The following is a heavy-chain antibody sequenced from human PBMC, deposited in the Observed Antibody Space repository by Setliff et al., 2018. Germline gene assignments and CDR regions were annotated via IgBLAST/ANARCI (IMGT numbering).Heavy chain of an antibody. CDR1: GFTFDDYA. Sequence: AGGSLRLSCAASGFTFDDYAMHWVRQAPGKGLEWVSGISWNSGSIGYADSVKGRFTISRDNSKNTLYLQMNSLRSEDTAVYYCARELYDSSGYYNYFDYWGQGTLVTVSS. D-gene: IGHD3-22*01. J-gene: IGHJ4*02. CDR2: ISWNSGSI. CDR3: ARELYDSSGYYNYFDY. V-gene: IGHV3-9*01.